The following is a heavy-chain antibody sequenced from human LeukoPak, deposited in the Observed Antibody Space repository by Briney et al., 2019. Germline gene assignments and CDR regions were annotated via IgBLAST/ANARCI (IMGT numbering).Heavy chain of an antibody. CDR1: GFTFSSYG. CDR3: AREGATYYDFWSGRPFDY. V-gene: IGHV3-33*01. D-gene: IGHD3-3*01. CDR2: IWYDGSNK. J-gene: IGHJ4*02. Sequence: GGSLRLSCAASGFTFSSYGMHWVRQAPGKGLEWVAVIWYDGSNKYYADSMKGRFTISRDNSKNTLYLQMNSLRAEDTAVYYCAREGATYYDFWSGRPFDYWGQGTLVTVSS.